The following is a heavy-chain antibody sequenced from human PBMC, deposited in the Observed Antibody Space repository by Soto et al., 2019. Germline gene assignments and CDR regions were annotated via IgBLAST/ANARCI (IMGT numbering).Heavy chain of an antibody. D-gene: IGHD6-19*01. CDR3: ARHIAVAGDYYYYYGMDV. V-gene: IGHV1-69*13. CDR1: GGTFSSYA. CDR2: IIPIFGTA. Sequence: SVKVSCKASGGTFSSYAISWVRQAPGQGLEWMGGIIPIFGTANYAQKFQGRVTITADESTSTAYMELSSLRSEDTAMYYCARHIAVAGDYYYYYGMDVWGQGTTVTVSS. J-gene: IGHJ6*02.